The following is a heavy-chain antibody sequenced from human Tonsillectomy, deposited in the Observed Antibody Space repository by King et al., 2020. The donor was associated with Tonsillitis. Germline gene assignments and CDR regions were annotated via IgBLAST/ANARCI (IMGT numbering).Heavy chain of an antibody. J-gene: IGHJ4*02. CDR1: GGTFSSYA. D-gene: IGHD1/OR15-1a*01. V-gene: IGHV1-69*01. Sequence: QLVQSGAEVKKPGSSVKVSCKASGGTFSSYAISWVRQAPGQGLEWMGGLIPIFGTANYAQKFQGRVPITADESTSTAYMELRSLRSEDTAVYYCARDESITGTTFDYWGQGTLVTVSS. CDR2: LIPIFGTA. CDR3: ARDESITGTTFDY.